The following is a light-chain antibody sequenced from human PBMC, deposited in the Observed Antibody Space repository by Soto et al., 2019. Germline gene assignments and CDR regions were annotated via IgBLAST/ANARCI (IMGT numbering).Light chain of an antibody. J-gene: IGLJ2*01. CDR2: DXX. CDR3: SSYTSSSTHVV. Sequence: QSALTQPASVSGSPGQSITISCTGTSSDVGGYNYVSWYQQHPGKAPKLMIYDXXXXXXXXXXXXXGSKSGNTASLTISGXXXXXXXXXXCSSYTSSSTHVVFGGGTKLTVL. CDR1: SSDVGGYNY. V-gene: IGLV2-14*01.